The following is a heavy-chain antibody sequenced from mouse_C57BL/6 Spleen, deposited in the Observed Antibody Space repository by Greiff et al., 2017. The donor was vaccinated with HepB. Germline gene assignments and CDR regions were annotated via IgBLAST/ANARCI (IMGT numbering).Heavy chain of an antibody. CDR2: IDPSDSET. CDR3: ARDKAAQAPFAY. CDR1: GYTFTSYW. D-gene: IGHD3-2*02. J-gene: IGHJ3*01. Sequence: QVQLQQPGAELVRPGSSVKLSCKASGYTFTSYWMHWVKQRPIQGLEWIGNIDPSDSETHYNQKFKDKATLTVDKSSSTAYMQLSSLTSEDSAVYYCARDKAAQAPFAYWGQGTLVTVSA. V-gene: IGHV1-52*01.